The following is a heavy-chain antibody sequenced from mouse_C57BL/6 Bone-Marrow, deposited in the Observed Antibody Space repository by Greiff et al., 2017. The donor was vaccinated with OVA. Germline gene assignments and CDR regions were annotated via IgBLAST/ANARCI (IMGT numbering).Heavy chain of an antibody. CDR3: ANYYGGSWFAY. Sequence: QVQLQQPGAELVRPGTSVKLSCKASGYTFTSYWMHWVKQRPGQGLEWIGVIDPSDSYTNYNQKFKGKATLTVDTSSSTAYMQLSSLTSEDSAVYSCANYYGGSWFAYWGQGTLVTVSA. J-gene: IGHJ3*01. D-gene: IGHD1-1*02. V-gene: IGHV1-59*01. CDR2: IDPSDSYT. CDR1: GYTFTSYW.